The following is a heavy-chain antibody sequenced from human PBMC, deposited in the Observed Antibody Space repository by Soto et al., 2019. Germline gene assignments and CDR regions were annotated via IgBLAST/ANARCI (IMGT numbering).Heavy chain of an antibody. CDR3: AKDVAATL. D-gene: IGHD6-13*01. CDR2: ISASGKST. CDR1: GFTFSNFA. J-gene: IGHJ4*02. V-gene: IGHV3-23*01. Sequence: GGSLRLSCAASGFTFSNFALNWVRQAPGKGLEWVSTISASGKSTYYADSVRGRFTISRDNSGNMLFLQMNGLGADDAAVYYCAKDVAATLWGQGALVTVS.